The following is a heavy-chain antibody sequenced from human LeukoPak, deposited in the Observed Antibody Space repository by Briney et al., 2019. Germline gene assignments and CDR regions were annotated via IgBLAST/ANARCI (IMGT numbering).Heavy chain of an antibody. V-gene: IGHV4-31*03. J-gene: IGHJ4*02. D-gene: IGHD5-18*01. CDR2: IYYSGST. CDR1: GGSISSGGYN. CDR3: ARGMDTAMVGFDY. Sequence: PSETLSLTCTVSGGSISSGGYNWIWIRQHPGKGLEWIGYIYYSGSTYYNPSLKSRVTISVDTSKNQFSLKLSSVTAADTAVYYCARGMDTAMVGFDYWGQGTLVTVSS.